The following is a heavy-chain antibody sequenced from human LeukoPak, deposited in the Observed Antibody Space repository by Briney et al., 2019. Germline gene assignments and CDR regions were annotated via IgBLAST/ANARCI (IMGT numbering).Heavy chain of an antibody. CDR3: ARPTAGGYFDY. CDR2: IYYSGST. V-gene: IGHV4-59*01. Sequence: SETLSLTCTVSGASISSYYWSWIRQPPGKGLEWIGHIYYSGSTNYNPSLKSRVTISVDTSKNQFSLKLSSVTAADTAVYYCARPTAGGYFDYWGQGTLVTVSS. CDR1: GASISSYY. D-gene: IGHD6-13*01. J-gene: IGHJ4*02.